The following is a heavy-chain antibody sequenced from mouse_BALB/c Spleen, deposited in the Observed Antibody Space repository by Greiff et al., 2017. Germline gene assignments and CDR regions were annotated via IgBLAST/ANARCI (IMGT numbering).Heavy chain of an antibody. CDR2: ISSGGSYT. CDR3: ARRAMDY. CDR1: GFTFSSYA. J-gene: IGHJ4*01. V-gene: IGHV5-9-3*01. Sequence: EVKLVESGGGLVQPGGSRKLSCAASGFTFSSYAMSWVRQTPEKRLEWVATISSGGSYTYYPDSVKGRFTISRDNAKNTLYLQMSSLRSEDTAMYYCARRAMDYWGQGTSVTVSS.